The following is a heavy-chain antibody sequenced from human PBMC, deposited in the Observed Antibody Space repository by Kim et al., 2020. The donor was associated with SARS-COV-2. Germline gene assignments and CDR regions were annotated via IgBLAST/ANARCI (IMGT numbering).Heavy chain of an antibody. CDR2: IRSKANSYAT. J-gene: IGHJ3*02. D-gene: IGHD6-19*01. CDR1: GFTLSGST. V-gene: IGHV3-73*01. CDR3: TRVNPIAGGWYDAFD. Sequence: GGSLRLSCAASGFTLSGSTVHWVRQASGKGLEWVGRIRSKANSYATAYAASVINRFTISRDDSKNTAYLQMNSLKTEDTAVYYCTRVNPIAGGWYDAFD.